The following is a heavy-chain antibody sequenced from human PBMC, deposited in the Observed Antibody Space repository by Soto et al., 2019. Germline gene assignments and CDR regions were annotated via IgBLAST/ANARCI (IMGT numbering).Heavy chain of an antibody. CDR2: INPSGGST. CDR1: GYTFTSYY. V-gene: IGHV1-46*01. Sequence: QVQLVQSGAEVKKPGASVKVSCKASGYTFTSYYMHWVRQAPGQGLEWMGIINPSGGSTSYAQKFQGRVTMTRDTSTSTVYMELSSLRSEDTAVYYCVRDPGYSSSWETYYYYYYGMDVWGQGTTVTVSS. D-gene: IGHD6-13*01. J-gene: IGHJ6*02. CDR3: VRDPGYSSSWETYYYYYYGMDV.